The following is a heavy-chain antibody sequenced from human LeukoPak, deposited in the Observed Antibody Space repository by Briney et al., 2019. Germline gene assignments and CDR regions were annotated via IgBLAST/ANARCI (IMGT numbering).Heavy chain of an antibody. V-gene: IGHV4-39*01. CDR3: ARGRGEGISDY. CDR1: GGSISSSSYY. CDR2: IYYSGST. Sequence: SETLSRTCTVSGGSISSSSYYWGWIRQPPGKGLEWIGSIYYSGSTYYNPSLKSRVTISVDTSKNQFSLKLSSVTAADTAVYYCARGRGEGISDYWGQGTLVTVSS. J-gene: IGHJ4*02. D-gene: IGHD3-10*01.